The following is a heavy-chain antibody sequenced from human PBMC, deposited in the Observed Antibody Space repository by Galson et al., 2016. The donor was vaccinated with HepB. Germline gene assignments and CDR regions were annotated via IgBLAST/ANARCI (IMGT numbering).Heavy chain of an antibody. CDR2: SKSKSDGGTS. D-gene: IGHD1-14*01. CDR3: TTDPGGFWPDY. V-gene: IGHV3-15*01. J-gene: IGHJ4*02. Sequence: SLRLSCAASGFNFTNAWMNWVRQAPGKGLEWVGRSKSKSDGGTSDYAAPVKGRFTVSRDDSKNTLSLQMNSLRTEDTAVYYCTTDPGGFWPDYWGQGTLVTVSS. CDR1: GFNFTNAW.